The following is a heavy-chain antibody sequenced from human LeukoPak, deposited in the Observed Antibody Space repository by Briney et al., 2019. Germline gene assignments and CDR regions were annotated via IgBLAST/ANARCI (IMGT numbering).Heavy chain of an antibody. J-gene: IGHJ3*02. CDR1: GYSFTSYW. D-gene: IGHD6-13*01. Sequence: GESLKISCQGSGYSFTSYWIGWVRQMPGKGLEWMGITYPGDSDTRYSPSFQGQVTISADKSINTAYLQWSSLKASDTAMYYCARQHSSSTFDIWGQGTMVTVSS. V-gene: IGHV5-51*01. CDR2: TYPGDSDT. CDR3: ARQHSSSTFDI.